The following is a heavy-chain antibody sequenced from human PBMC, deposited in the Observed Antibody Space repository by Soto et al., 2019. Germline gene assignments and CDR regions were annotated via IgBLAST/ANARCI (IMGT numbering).Heavy chain of an antibody. CDR2: IYWDDDK. V-gene: IGHV2-5*02. D-gene: IGHD3-10*01. J-gene: IGHJ4*02. CDR1: GFSLSSSGVG. CDR3: ARGGWTTYYSPFFDY. Sequence: ITLKESGPTLVRPTQTLTLTCTFSGFSLSSSGVGVGWIRQPPGKALEWLALIYWDDDKRYSPSLKSRLTITKDTSKNTVVLTLTKLDTVDTATYYCARGGWTTYYSPFFDYWGQGTLVTVYS.